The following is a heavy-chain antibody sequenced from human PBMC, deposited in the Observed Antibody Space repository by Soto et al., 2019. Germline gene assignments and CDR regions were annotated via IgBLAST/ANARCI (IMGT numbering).Heavy chain of an antibody. J-gene: IGHJ4*02. CDR3: ARANGDYYFDY. CDR1: GYTFTSYG. V-gene: IGHV1-18*01. CDR2: ISTYKGDT. D-gene: IGHD4-17*01. Sequence: QVQLVQSGAEVKKPGASVKVSCNATGYTFTSYGISWVRRAPGQGLEWMGWISTYKGDTHYAQKLQGRVTLTTDTSTSTAYMELRSLRSDDTAVYYCARANGDYYFDYWGQGTLVTVST.